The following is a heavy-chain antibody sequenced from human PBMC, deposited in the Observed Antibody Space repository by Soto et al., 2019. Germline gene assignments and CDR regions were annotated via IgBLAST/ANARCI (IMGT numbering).Heavy chain of an antibody. Sequence: GGSLRLSCAASGFTFSSYAMHWVRQAPGKGLEWVAVISYDGSNKYYADSVKGRFTISRDNSKNTLYLQMNSLRAEDTAVYYCARDFAVAGTGFEGPTDYWGQGTLVTVSS. CDR1: GFTFSSYA. CDR2: ISYDGSNK. V-gene: IGHV3-30-3*01. D-gene: IGHD6-19*01. J-gene: IGHJ4*02. CDR3: ARDFAVAGTGFEGPTDY.